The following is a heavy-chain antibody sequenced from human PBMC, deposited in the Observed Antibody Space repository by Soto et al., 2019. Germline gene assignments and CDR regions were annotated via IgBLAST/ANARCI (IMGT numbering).Heavy chain of an antibody. CDR3: TTQKGDSRTYHGMDV. Sequence: SQTLSFTCVISGDSVSSNSAACNSIRQSPSRGLEWLGRAYYRSQRYYDSAVSVRSRITVIPDTSKNQFSLQLNSVTPEDTAVYYCTTQKGDSRTYHGMDVWGQGTTDPVSS. D-gene: IGHD2-21*02. J-gene: IGHJ6*02. CDR1: GDSVSSNSAA. CDR2: AYYRSQRYY. V-gene: IGHV6-1*01.